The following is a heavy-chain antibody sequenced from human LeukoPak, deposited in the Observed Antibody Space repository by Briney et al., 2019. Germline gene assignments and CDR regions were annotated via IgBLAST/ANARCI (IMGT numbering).Heavy chain of an antibody. V-gene: IGHV4-59*08. CDR1: GGSISDNY. D-gene: IGHD2-15*01. CDR3: ARHPFATPFDY. Sequence: PSETLSLTGTVSGGSISDNYWSWIRQPPGKGLEWIGYAYYSGHTNYNSSLKSRVTMSLDTSKSQFSLRLSSVTAADTAVYFCARHPFATPFDYWGPGTLVTVSS. CDR2: AYYSGHT. J-gene: IGHJ4*02.